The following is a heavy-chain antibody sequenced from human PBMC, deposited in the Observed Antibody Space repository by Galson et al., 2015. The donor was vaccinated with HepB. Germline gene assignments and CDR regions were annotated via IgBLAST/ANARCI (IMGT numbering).Heavy chain of an antibody. V-gene: IGHV1-2*04. CDR1: GYTFTGYY. J-gene: IGHJ6*02. Sequence: SVKVSCKASGYTFTGYYMHWVRQAPGQGLEWMGWINPNSGGTNYAQKFQGWVTMTRDTSISTAYMELSRLRSDDTAVYYCARTAGTAADDYYYYGMDVWGQGTTVTVSS. CDR3: ARTAGTAADDYYYYGMDV. D-gene: IGHD6-13*01. CDR2: INPNSGGT.